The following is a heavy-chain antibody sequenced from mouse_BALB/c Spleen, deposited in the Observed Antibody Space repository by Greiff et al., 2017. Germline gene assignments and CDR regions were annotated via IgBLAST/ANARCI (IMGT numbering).Heavy chain of an antibody. CDR2: ISSGGST. CDR3: ARGHYYGSSYGFAY. Sequence: EVKLVESGGGLVKPGGSLKLSCAASGFTFSSYAMSWVRQTPEKRLEWVASISSGGSTYYPDSVKGRFTISRDNARNILYLQMSSLRSEDTAMYYCARGHYYGSSYGFAYWGQGTLVTVSA. V-gene: IGHV5-6-5*01. CDR1: GFTFSSYA. J-gene: IGHJ3*01. D-gene: IGHD1-1*01.